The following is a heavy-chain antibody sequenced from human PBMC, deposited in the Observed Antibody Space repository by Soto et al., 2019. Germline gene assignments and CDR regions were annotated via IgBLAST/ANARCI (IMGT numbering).Heavy chain of an antibody. J-gene: IGHJ4*02. CDR1: GYTFTSYY. CDR3: AAELGCTGGSCYGRLDY. Sequence: SVKVSCKASGYTFTSYYMHWVRQAPGQRLEWIGWIVVGSGNTNYAQKFQERVTITRDMSTSTAYMELSSLRTEDTAVYYCAAELGCTGGSCYGRLDYWGGGILVTFS. CDR2: IVVGSGNT. D-gene: IGHD2-15*01. V-gene: IGHV1-58*02.